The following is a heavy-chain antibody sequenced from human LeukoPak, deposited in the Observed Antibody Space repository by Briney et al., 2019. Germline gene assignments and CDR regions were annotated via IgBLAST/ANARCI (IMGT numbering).Heavy chain of an antibody. V-gene: IGHV1-8*01. CDR3: ARGAPWGYDFWSGYLYWFDP. J-gene: IGHJ5*02. CDR1: GYTFTSYD. CDR2: MNPNSGNT. Sequence: GASVQVSCQASGYTFTSYDINWGRQATGQGVEWMGWMNPNSGNTGYAQKFQGRVTMTRNTSISTAYMELSSLRSEDTAVYYCARGAPWGYDFWSGYLYWFDPWGQGTLVTVSS. D-gene: IGHD3-3*01.